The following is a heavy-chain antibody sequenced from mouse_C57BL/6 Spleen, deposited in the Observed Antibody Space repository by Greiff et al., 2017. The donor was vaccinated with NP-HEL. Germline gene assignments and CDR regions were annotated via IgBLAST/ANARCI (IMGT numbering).Heavy chain of an antibody. Sequence: EVQLQQSGPVLVKPGASVKMSCKASGYTFTDYYMNWVKQSHGKSLEWIGVINPYNGGTSYNQKFKGKATLTVDKSSSTAYMELNSLTSEDSAVYYCARSAYDYDTGYAMDYWGQGTSVTVSS. J-gene: IGHJ4*01. V-gene: IGHV1-19*01. CDR2: INPYNGGT. D-gene: IGHD2-4*01. CDR1: GYTFTDYY. CDR3: ARSAYDYDTGYAMDY.